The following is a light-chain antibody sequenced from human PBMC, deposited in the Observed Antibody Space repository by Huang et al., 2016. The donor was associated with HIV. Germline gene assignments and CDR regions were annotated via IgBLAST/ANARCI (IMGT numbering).Light chain of an antibody. V-gene: IGKV3-11*01. CDR3: QQRSNWPLS. Sequence: DIVLTQSPGTLSLSPGDRATLSCRASQSVTNSLSWYQQRPGQAPRLLIYDASNRATGTPARFSGSGSGTDFTLIISSLEPEDFAVYYCQQRSNWPLSFGGGTKVEIK. CDR2: DAS. CDR1: QSVTNS. J-gene: IGKJ4*01.